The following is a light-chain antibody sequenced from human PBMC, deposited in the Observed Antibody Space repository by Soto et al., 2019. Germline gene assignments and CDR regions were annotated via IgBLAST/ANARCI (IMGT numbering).Light chain of an antibody. V-gene: IGKV1-5*03. Sequence: DIQMTQSPSTLSASVGDRVTITCRASQSISGLLAWYQQKPGKAPKLLIYKASGLESGVPSRFSGSGSGTDVTLTISSLQPEDFATYYCQQSYSTPITFGQGTRLEIK. CDR1: QSISGL. CDR3: QQSYSTPIT. J-gene: IGKJ5*01. CDR2: KAS.